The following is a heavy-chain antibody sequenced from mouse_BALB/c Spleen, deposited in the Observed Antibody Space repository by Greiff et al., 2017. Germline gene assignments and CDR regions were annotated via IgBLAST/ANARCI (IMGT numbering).Heavy chain of an antibody. CDR1: GFAFSSYD. V-gene: IGHV5-12-1*01. D-gene: IGHD2-2*01. CDR2: ISSGGGST. J-gene: IGHJ4*01. Sequence: EVQLKESGGGLVKPGGSLKLSCAASGFAFSSYDMSWVRQTPEKRLEWVAYISSGGGSTYYPDTVKGRFTISRDNAKNTLYLQMSSLKSEDTAMYYCARRGLRLGDAMDYWGQGTSVTVSS. CDR3: ARRGLRLGDAMDY.